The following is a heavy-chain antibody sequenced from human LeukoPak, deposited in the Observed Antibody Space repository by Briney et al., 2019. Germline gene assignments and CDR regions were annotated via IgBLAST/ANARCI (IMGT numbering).Heavy chain of an antibody. Sequence: GGSLRLSCAASGFTFSNNRMSWVRQAPGKGLEWVSSISSSSTYIYYADSVKGRFTISRDNAKNSLYLQMSSLRAEDTAVYYCAREIHLDDWGQGTLVTVSS. CDR3: AREIHLDD. J-gene: IGHJ4*02. V-gene: IGHV3-21*03. CDR2: ISSSSTYI. CDR1: GFTFSNNR.